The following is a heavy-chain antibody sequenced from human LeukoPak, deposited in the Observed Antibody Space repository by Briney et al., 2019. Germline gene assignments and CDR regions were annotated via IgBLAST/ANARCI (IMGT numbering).Heavy chain of an antibody. CDR3: ARGGVGATTYVWFDP. D-gene: IGHD1-26*01. J-gene: IGHJ5*02. V-gene: IGHV1-46*01. CDR1: GYTFTNYY. CDR2: INPSGGST. Sequence: ASVKVSCKASGYTFTNYYIHWVRQAPGQGLECMGIINPSGGSTSYAQKFQGRVTMTRDMSTSTVYMELSSLRSEDTAVYYCARGGVGATTYVWFDPWGQGALVTVSS.